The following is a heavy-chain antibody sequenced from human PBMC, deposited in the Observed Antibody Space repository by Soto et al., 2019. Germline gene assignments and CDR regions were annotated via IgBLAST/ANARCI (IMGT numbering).Heavy chain of an antibody. J-gene: IGHJ5*02. Sequence: SETLSLTCTVSGGSISSYYWSWIRQPPGKGLEWIGYIYYSGSTNYNPSLKSRVTISVDTSKNQFSLKLSSVTAADTAVYYCARGLTGGGTTGTMGWFDPWGQGTLVTV. D-gene: IGHD1-1*01. V-gene: IGHV4-59*01. CDR1: GGSISSYY. CDR3: ARGLTGGGTTGTMGWFDP. CDR2: IYYSGST.